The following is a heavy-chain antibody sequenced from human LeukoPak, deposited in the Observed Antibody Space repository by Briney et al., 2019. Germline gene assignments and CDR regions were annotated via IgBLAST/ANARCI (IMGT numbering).Heavy chain of an antibody. CDR1: GFAFRSYA. V-gene: IGHV3-23*01. CDR2: ISGSGVST. D-gene: IGHD6-13*01. J-gene: IGHJ4*02. CDR3: AKHGDIAAAATFDY. Sequence: PGGSLRLSCAAPGFAFRSYAMSWVRQAPGKGLEWVSSISGSGVSTYYADSVKGRFTISRDNSKNTLYLQMSSLRDEDTAVYYCAKHGDIAAAATFDYWGQGTLVTVSS.